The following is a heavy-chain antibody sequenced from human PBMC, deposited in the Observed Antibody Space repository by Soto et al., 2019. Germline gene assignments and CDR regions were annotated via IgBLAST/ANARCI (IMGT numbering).Heavy chain of an antibody. CDR1: GFSLSTSGVG. D-gene: IGHD3-22*01. Sequence: ESGPTLVNPTQTLTLTCTFSGFSLSTSGVGVGWIRQPPGKALEWLALIYWNDDKRYSPSLKSRLTITKDTSKNQVVLTMTNMDPVDTATYYCAQTFLLRPTAPFDYWGQGTLVTVSS. V-gene: IGHV2-5*01. CDR3: AQTFLLRPTAPFDY. J-gene: IGHJ4*02. CDR2: IYWNDDK.